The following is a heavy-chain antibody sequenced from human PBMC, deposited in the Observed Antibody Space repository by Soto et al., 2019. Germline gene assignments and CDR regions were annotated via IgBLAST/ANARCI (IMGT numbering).Heavy chain of an antibody. D-gene: IGHD3-10*01. J-gene: IGHJ4*02. Sequence: GGSLRLSCAASGFTFSSYSMNWVRQAPGKGLEWVSYISSSSSTIYYADSVKGRFTISRDNAKNSLYLQMNSLRDEDTAVYYCARGDHDVTMVRGVIIDWGQGTLVTVSS. CDR3: ARGDHDVTMVRGVIID. CDR2: ISSSSSTI. CDR1: GFTFSSYS. V-gene: IGHV3-48*02.